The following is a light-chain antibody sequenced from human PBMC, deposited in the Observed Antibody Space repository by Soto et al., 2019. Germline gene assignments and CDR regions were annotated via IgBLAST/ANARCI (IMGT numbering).Light chain of an antibody. J-gene: IGKJ4*01. CDR1: QSVSSY. CDR3: QQRSNWPLT. CDR2: DAS. Sequence: EVVLTQSPATLSLSPGESATLSCRASQSVSSYLAWYQQKLGQAPRLLIYDASSRATGIPARFSGSGSGTDFTLTISSLEPEDFAVYFCQQRSNWPLTFGGGTKVEIK. V-gene: IGKV3-11*01.